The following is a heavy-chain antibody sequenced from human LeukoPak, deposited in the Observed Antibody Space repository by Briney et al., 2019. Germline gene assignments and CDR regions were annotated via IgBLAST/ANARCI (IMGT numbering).Heavy chain of an antibody. CDR2: IYPGDSAT. V-gene: IGHV5-51*01. D-gene: IGHD2-21*01. J-gene: IGHJ4*02. Sequence: GESLKISCKGSGYSFTSYWIGWVRQMPVKGLGWMGIIYPGDSATRYSPSFQGQVTISADKSISTAYLQWSSLKASDTAMYHCASSAAIPYCGGDCYGYWGQGTLVTVSS. CDR1: GYSFTSYW. CDR3: ASSAAIPYCGGDCYGY.